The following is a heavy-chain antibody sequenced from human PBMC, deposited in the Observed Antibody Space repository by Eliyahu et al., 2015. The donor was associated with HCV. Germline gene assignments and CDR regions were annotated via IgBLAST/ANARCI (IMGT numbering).Heavy chain of an antibody. CDR1: GFXXSXFG. CDR3: ARGGLSYYDSSGYQY. Sequence: EVQLVESGGGLVQPGGSLRLXCAASGFXXSXFGMSWVRQAPGKGLEWVANIKQDGSEKYYVDSVKGRFTISRDNAKNSLYLQMNSLRAEDTAVYYCARGGLSYYDSSGYQYWGQGTLVTVSS. D-gene: IGHD3-22*01. J-gene: IGHJ4*02. V-gene: IGHV3-7*01. CDR2: IKQDGSEK.